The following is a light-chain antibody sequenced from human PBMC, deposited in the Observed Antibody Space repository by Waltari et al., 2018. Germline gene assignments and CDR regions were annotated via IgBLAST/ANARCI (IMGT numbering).Light chain of an antibody. J-gene: IGKJ1*01. CDR1: QTINTW. CDR2: RTS. CDR3: QQAWT. V-gene: IGKV1-5*03. Sequence: DIQMTQSPSTLSASVGDRVTITCRASQTINTWLAWYQQKPGKAPNLLIYRTSTLESGVPSRFSGSGSGTEVTLTISSLQPDDFATYYCQQAWTFGQGSKVEIK.